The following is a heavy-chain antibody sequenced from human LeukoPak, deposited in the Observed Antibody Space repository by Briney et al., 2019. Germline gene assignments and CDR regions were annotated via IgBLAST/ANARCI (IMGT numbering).Heavy chain of an antibody. V-gene: IGHV3-33*01. D-gene: IGHD6-13*01. J-gene: IGHJ6*02. CDR1: GFTFSSYG. CDR3: MGLYSSGWYPVGMDV. Sequence: GGSLRLSCAASGFTFSSYGMHWVRQAPGKGLEWVAVIWYDGSNKYYADSVKGRFTISRDNSKNTLYLQMNSLRAEDTAVYYCMGLYSSGWYPVGMDVWGQGTTVTVSS. CDR2: IWYDGSNK.